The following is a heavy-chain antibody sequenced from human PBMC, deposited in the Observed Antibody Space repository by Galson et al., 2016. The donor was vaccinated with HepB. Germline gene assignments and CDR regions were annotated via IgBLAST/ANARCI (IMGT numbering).Heavy chain of an antibody. CDR1: GFTFSDYY. D-gene: IGHD1-26*01. J-gene: IGHJ4*02. CDR2: ISQSGSPQ. Sequence: SLRLSCAASGFTFSDYYMSWIRQAPGKGLEYISHISQSGSPQVSADSVKGRFTISRDNAKNSLHLQLSSLRADDTAVYYCAKYLHYLALDYWGRGVLVTVSS. CDR3: AKYLHYLALDY. V-gene: IGHV3-11*01.